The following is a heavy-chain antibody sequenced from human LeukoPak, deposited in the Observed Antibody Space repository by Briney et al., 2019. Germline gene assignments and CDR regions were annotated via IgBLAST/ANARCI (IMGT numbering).Heavy chain of an antibody. D-gene: IGHD4-17*01. CDR1: GFTFSSYG. CDR3: AKRGTVTTFGHYDY. Sequence: GGSLRLSCAASGFTFSSYGMHWVRQAPGKGLEWVAFIRYDGSNKYYADSVKGRFTISRDNSKNTLYLQMNSLRAEDTAIYYCAKRGTVTTFGHYDYWGQGTLVTVSS. CDR2: IRYDGSNK. J-gene: IGHJ4*02. V-gene: IGHV3-30*02.